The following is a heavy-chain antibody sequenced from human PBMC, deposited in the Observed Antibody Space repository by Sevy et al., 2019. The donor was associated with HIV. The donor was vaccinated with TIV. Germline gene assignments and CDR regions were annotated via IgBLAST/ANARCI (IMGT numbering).Heavy chain of an antibody. V-gene: IGHV3-73*01. J-gene: IGHJ4*02. CDR2: IRSKANSYAT. CDR3: SRHDRSGWYLFDY. Sequence: GGSLRLSCAASGFTFSGSAMHWVRQASGKGLEWVGRIRSKANSYATAYAASVKGRFTISRDDSKNTAYLQMNSLKTEDTAVYYCSRHDRSGWYLFDYWGQGTLVTVSS. CDR1: GFTFSGSA. D-gene: IGHD6-13*01.